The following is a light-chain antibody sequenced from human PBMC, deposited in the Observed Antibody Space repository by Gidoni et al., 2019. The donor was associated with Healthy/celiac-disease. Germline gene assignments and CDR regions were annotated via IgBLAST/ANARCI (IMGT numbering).Light chain of an antibody. J-gene: IGKJ4*01. CDR3: QQYNNWNS. Sequence: EIVMPPSPSTLSVSPGERATLSCRASQSVSSNVAWYQQKPGQAPRLLIYGASTRATGIPARFSGSGSGTEFTLTIRSLQYEDFAVYYCQQYNNWNSFGGGTKVEIK. CDR2: GAS. CDR1: QSVSSN. V-gene: IGKV3-15*01.